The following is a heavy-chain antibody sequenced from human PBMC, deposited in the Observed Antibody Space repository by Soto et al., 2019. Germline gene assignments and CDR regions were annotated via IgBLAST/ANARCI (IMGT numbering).Heavy chain of an antibody. CDR2: IYSSGTT. D-gene: IGHD2-15*01. V-gene: IGHV4-59*10. Sequence: PAKLRLHYRVLGETFSNHFWCCFRQPAGKGLEFLGRIYSSGTTNYNPSLESRVTMSVDPSKNQISLKLYSATAADTAMYYCGKVLLGATGHNDSESWGPGTLLTVS. CDR1: GETFSNHF. J-gene: IGHJ4*02. CDR3: GKVLLGATGHNDSES.